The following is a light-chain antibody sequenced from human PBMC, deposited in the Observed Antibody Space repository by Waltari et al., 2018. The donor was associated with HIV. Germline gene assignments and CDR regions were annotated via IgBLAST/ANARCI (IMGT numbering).Light chain of an antibody. CDR3: QQYGSSPRT. Sequence: EIVLTQSPGTLSLSPVERATLSCRASQSVSSSYLAWYQQKPGQAPRLLIYGASSRATGISDRFSGSGSGTDFTLTISRLEPEDFAVYYCQQYGSSPRTFGGGTKVEIK. J-gene: IGKJ4*01. V-gene: IGKV3-20*01. CDR1: QSVSSSY. CDR2: GAS.